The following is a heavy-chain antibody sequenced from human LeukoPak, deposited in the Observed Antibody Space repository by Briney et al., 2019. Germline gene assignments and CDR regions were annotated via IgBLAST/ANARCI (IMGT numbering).Heavy chain of an antibody. V-gene: IGHV3-21*01. CDR3: VRDLMGSGSTTAYLHH. CDR1: GFTFSDYS. D-gene: IGHD1-1*01. J-gene: IGHJ1*01. Sequence: NPGGSLRLSCTASGFTFSDYSMNWVRKAPGKGLEWVSSISRRSRHVYYAGSVKGRFTISRDNAKNSHYLQMNSLRAEDMAVYFCVRDLMGSGSTTAYLHHWGQGTLVTVSS. CDR2: ISRRSRHV.